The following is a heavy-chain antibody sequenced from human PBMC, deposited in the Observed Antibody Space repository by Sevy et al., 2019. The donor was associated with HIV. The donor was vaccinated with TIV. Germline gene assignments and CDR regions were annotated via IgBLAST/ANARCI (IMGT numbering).Heavy chain of an antibody. CDR3: ARDMAYGSGSIVYDY. J-gene: IGHJ4*02. Sequence: GESLKISCAASGFVFSSYTMNWVRQSPGKGLEWVSSISSSSLYIFYADSVKGRFTISRDNARNSLYLQMNSLRAEDTAVYYCARDMAYGSGSIVYDYWGQGTLVTVSS. V-gene: IGHV3-21*01. CDR1: GFVFSSYT. CDR2: ISSSSLYI. D-gene: IGHD3-10*01.